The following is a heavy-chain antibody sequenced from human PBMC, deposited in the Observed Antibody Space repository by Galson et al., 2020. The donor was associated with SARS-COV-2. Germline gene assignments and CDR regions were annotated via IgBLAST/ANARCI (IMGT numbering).Heavy chain of an antibody. Sequence: SEPLSLPCSVSGDSITSRSSYWGWIRQPPGAGLEWIVSMYYTGITYDTPSLKSRVTISGDTSRNQFSLKMRAVTAADTAVYYWVRLGSGSYGGRLGDYGGRGGLVIVSS. CDR2: MYYTGIT. CDR3: VRLGSGSYGGRLGDY. J-gene: IGHJ4*02. D-gene: IGHD6-19*01. V-gene: IGHV4-39*01. CDR1: GDSITSRSSY.